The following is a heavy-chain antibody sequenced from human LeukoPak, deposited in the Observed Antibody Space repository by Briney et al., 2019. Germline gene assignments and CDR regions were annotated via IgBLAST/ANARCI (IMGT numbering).Heavy chain of an antibody. Sequence: GGSLRLSCAASGFTFDDYAMHWVRQAPGKGLEWVSLISWDGGSTYYADSVKGRFTISRDNSKNSLSLQMNSLRTEDTALYYCAKDGKNYYDYWGQGTLVTVSS. V-gene: IGHV3-43*01. CDR2: ISWDGGST. CDR1: GFTFDDYA. CDR3: AKDGKNYYDY. J-gene: IGHJ4*02.